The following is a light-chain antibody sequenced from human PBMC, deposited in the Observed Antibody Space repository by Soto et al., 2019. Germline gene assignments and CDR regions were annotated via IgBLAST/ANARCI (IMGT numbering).Light chain of an antibody. Sequence: SALTQPASVSGSPGQSITISCTGTSTDVGAYNYVSWYQQHPGKAPKLMIYEVNNRPSGVSHRFSGSKSANTASLTISGLQAEDEADYYCSSYTTSSTVVFGGGTKVTVL. CDR2: EVN. CDR3: SSYTTSSTVV. J-gene: IGLJ2*01. CDR1: STDVGAYNY. V-gene: IGLV2-14*01.